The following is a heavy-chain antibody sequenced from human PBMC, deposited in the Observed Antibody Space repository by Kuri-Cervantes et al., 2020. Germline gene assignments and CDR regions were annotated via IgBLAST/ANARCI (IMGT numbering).Heavy chain of an antibody. J-gene: IGHJ5*01. V-gene: IGHV4-4*07. CDR3: ASTSGLSGSALDS. CDR2: IYPSGSA. Sequence: GSLRLSCTVSGGSIGRFYWSWIRQPAGKALEWIGRIYPSGSAHYNPSLKSRLTISLDKSKKHFSLTLTSVTAADTAVYYCASTSGLSGSALDSWGQGTLVTVSS. CDR1: GGSIGRFY. D-gene: IGHD6-19*01.